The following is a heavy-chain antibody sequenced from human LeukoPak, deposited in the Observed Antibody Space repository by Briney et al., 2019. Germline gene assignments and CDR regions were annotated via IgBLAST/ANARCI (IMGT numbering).Heavy chain of an antibody. D-gene: IGHD3-9*01. V-gene: IGHV4-61*02. CDR3: AREFYYDILTDAFDI. CDR1: GDSLSSGNYY. J-gene: IGHJ3*02. Sequence: SETLSLTCTVSGDSLSSGNYYWSWIRQPAGKGLEWIGRIYTSGSTNYNPSLKSRVTISVDTSKNQFSLKLSSVTAADTAVYYCAREFYYDILTDAFDIWGQGTMVTVSS. CDR2: IYTSGST.